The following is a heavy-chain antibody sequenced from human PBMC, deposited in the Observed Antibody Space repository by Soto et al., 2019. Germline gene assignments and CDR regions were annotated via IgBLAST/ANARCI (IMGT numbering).Heavy chain of an antibody. CDR2: ISYDGSNK. CDR1: GFTFSSYG. J-gene: IGHJ5*02. D-gene: IGHD6-13*01. V-gene: IGHV3-30*18. Sequence: PVGSLRLSCAASGFTFSSYGMHWVRQAPGKGLEWVAVISYDGSNKYYADSVKGRFTISRDNSKNTLYLQMNSLRAEDTAVYYCAKDGYSSSPGAFDPWGQGTLVTVSS. CDR3: AKDGYSSSPGAFDP.